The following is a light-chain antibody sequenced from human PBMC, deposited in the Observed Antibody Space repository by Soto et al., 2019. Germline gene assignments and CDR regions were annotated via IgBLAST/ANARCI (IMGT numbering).Light chain of an antibody. CDR2: DAS. V-gene: IGKV3-20*01. J-gene: IGKJ4*01. CDR1: QSVSSSY. CDR3: QQYCSSPVT. Sequence: DIVLTQSPGTLSLSPGEGATLSCRASQSVSSSYLAWYQQKPGQAPRLLIYDASSRATGIPDRFGGSGSGTDFTLTISRLEPEDFAVYYCQQYCSSPVTFCGGTKVEIK.